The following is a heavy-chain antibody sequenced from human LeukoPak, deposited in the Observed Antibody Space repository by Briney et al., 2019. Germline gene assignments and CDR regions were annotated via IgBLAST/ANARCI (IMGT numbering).Heavy chain of an antibody. CDR1: GYTFSSYD. J-gene: IGHJ4*02. CDR2: MNPKTGNT. V-gene: IGHV1-8*03. CDR3: TRGLPRDGLVVIAAANEY. Sequence: ASVKVSCKASGYTFSSYDINWVRQAAGQGLEWMGWMNPKTGNTGFSQKFQGKVTITRDTSISTAYMELSRLTSEDTGVYYCTRGLPRDGLVVIAAANEYWGQGSLVTVSS. D-gene: IGHD2-2*01.